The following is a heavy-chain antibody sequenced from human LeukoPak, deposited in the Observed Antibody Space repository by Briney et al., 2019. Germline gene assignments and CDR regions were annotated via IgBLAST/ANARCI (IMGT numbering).Heavy chain of an antibody. D-gene: IGHD5-12*01. Sequence: PGGSLRLSCAASGFAFSSYWMSWVRQAPGKGLEWVANIKQDGSEKYYVDSVKGRFTISRDNAKNSLYLQMNSLRAEDTAVYYCASSPWVRIGATRDTGAGAFDIWGQGTMVTVSS. CDR3: ASSPWVRIGATRDTGAGAFDI. J-gene: IGHJ3*02. V-gene: IGHV3-7*01. CDR2: IKQDGSEK. CDR1: GFAFSSYW.